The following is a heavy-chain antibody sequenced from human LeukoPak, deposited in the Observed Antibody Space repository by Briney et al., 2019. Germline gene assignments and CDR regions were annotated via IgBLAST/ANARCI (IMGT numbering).Heavy chain of an antibody. CDR1: GYTLSSYY. CDR3: ARGLGYGIDY. Sequence: ASVKVSCKASGYTLSSYYMHWVRQAPGQGLEWMGIINPGGGTTSYAQKFQGRVTMTTDTSTSTVYMELSSLRSEDTAVYYCARGLGYGIDYWGQGNLVTVPS. D-gene: IGHD1-1*01. CDR2: INPGGGTT. V-gene: IGHV1-46*01. J-gene: IGHJ4*02.